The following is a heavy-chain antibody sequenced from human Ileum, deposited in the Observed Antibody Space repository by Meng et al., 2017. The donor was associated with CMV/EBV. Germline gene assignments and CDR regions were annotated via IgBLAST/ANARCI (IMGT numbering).Heavy chain of an antibody. Sequence: SVKVSCKASGGTFSSYIISWVRQAPGQGLEWMGGIIPIFATADFAQKFQGRVTITTDESTTTAYMGLSSLRSEDTAVYFCATFYRPKRAFEYWGQGIPVTVSS. CDR1: GGTFSSYI. V-gene: IGHV1-69*05. CDR2: IIPIFATA. J-gene: IGHJ4*02. CDR3: ATFYRPKRAFEY. D-gene: IGHD4-11*01.